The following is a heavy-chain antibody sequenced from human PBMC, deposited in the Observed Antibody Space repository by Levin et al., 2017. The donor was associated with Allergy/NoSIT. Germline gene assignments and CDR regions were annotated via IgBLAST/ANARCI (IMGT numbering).Heavy chain of an antibody. D-gene: IGHD5-12*01. CDR3: ARDPNRYSGYDSGYFDL. V-gene: IGHV3-21*01. J-gene: IGHJ2*01. Sequence: PGGSLRLSCAASGFTFSSYSMNWVRQAPGKGLEWVSSISSSSSYIYYADSVKGRFTISRDNAKNSLYLQMNSLRAEDTAVYYCARDPNRYSGYDSGYFDLWGRGTLVTVSS. CDR1: GFTFSSYS. CDR2: ISSSSSYI.